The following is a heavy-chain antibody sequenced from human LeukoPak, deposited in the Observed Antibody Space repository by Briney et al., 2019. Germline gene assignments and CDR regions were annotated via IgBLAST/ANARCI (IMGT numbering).Heavy chain of an antibody. J-gene: IGHJ4*02. CDR2: ISGSGGST. Sequence: SGGSLRLSCAASGFTFSSYAMSWVRQAPGKGLEWVSAISGSGGSTYYADSVKGRFTISRDNSKNTLYLQVNSLRAEDTAVYYCARMSGWYVEGDYWGQGTLVTVPS. D-gene: IGHD6-19*01. CDR3: ARMSGWYVEGDY. CDR1: GFTFSSYA. V-gene: IGHV3-23*01.